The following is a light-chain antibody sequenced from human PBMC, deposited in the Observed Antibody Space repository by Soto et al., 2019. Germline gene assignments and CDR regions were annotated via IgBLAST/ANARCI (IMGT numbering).Light chain of an antibody. CDR1: SSNIGNNA. Sequence: QSVLTQPPSVSEAPRQRVTISCSGSSSNIGNNAVNWYQQLPGKAPKLLIYYDVLLPSGVSDRFSGSKSGTSASLAISGLQSEDEAEYYCAAWDDSLNEGVFGGGTQLTVL. J-gene: IGLJ7*01. CDR3: AAWDDSLNEGV. V-gene: IGLV1-36*01. CDR2: YDV.